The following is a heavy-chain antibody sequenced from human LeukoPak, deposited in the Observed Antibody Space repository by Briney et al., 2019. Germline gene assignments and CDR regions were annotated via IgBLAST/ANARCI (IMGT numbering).Heavy chain of an antibody. Sequence: SETLSLTCIIPSDAITSYWSWIRQPPGKGLEFLGYTFHTGIIKYNPSLGSRLTISLDTSKRQLSLRLTSVTAADTANYFCARRPRAPDIWGQGTMVIVSS. CDR2: TFHTGII. CDR1: SDAITSY. CDR3: ARRPRAPDI. J-gene: IGHJ3*02. V-gene: IGHV4-59*01.